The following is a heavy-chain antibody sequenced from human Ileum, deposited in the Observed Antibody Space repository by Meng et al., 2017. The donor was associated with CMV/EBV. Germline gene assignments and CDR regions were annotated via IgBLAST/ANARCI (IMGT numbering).Heavy chain of an antibody. J-gene: IGHJ4*02. Sequence: GESLKISCAASGFTFSDYYMSWILQAPGKGLEWVLSISNSGTTTYYADSVKGRFTISRDNAKKLLYLQMNSLRVEDTAVYYCASWGDGYNFDYWGQGTLVTVSS. V-gene: IGHV3-11*04. CDR3: ASWGDGYNFDY. CDR2: ISNSGTTT. CDR1: GFTFSDYY. D-gene: IGHD5-24*01.